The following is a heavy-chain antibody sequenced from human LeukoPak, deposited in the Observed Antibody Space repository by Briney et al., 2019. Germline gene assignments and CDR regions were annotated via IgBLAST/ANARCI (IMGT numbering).Heavy chain of an antibody. D-gene: IGHD5-12*01. Sequence: SETLSLTCTVSGGSISSSSYYWGWIRQPPGKGLEWIGSIHNSGRSSYNPSLKSRLTISVDTSKNQFSLKLSSVTAADTAVYYCARTGYSGYSTQVHWGQGTLVTVSS. CDR3: ARTGYSGYSTQVH. CDR2: IHNSGRS. V-gene: IGHV4-39*01. J-gene: IGHJ4*02. CDR1: GGSISSSSYY.